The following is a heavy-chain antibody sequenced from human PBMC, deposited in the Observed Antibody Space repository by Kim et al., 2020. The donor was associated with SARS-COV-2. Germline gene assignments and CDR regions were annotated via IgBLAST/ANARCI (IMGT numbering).Heavy chain of an antibody. CDR1: GFTFDDYA. CDR2: ISWNSGSI. V-gene: IGHV3-9*01. D-gene: IGHD6-19*01. J-gene: IGHJ6*02. CDR3: AKDRAVAGRRRVFYYYGMDV. Sequence: GGSLRLSCAASGFTFDDYAMHWVRQAPGKGLEWVSGISWNSGSIGYADSVKGRFTISRDNAKNSLYLQMNSLRAEDTALYYCAKDRAVAGRRRVFYYYGMDVWGQGTTVTVSS.